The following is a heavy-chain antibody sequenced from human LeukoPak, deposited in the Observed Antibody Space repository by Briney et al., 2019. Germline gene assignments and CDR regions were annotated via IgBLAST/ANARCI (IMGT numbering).Heavy chain of an antibody. D-gene: IGHD6-19*01. CDR3: ARDRQQWLVRGYYYYYMDV. CDR2: IYTSGST. CDR1: SGSISSFY. Sequence: SETLSLTCTVSSGSISSFYWSWIRQPAGKGLEWIGRIYTSGSTNYNPSLKSRVTMSVDTSKNQFSLKLSSVTAADTAVYYCARDRQQWLVRGYYYYYMDVWGKGTTVTVSS. V-gene: IGHV4-4*07. J-gene: IGHJ6*03.